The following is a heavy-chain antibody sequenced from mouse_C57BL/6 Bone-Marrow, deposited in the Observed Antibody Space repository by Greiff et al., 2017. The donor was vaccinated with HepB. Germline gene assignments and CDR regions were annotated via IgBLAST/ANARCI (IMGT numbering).Heavy chain of an antibody. CDR1: GYSITSGYY. D-gene: IGHD1-1*01. J-gene: IGHJ3*01. V-gene: IGHV3-6*01. CDR3: ARNITTVEAY. CDR2: ISYDGSN. Sequence: EVQLVESGPGLVKPSQSLSLTCSVTGYSITSGYYWNWIRQFPGNKLEWMGYISYDGSNNYNPSLKNRISITRDTSKNQFFLKLNSVTTEDTATYYCARNITTVEAYWGQGTLVTVSA.